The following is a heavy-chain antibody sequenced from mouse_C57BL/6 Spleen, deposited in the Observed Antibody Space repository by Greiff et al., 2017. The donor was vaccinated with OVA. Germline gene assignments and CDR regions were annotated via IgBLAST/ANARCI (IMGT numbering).Heavy chain of an antibody. J-gene: IGHJ3*01. CDR2: IWTGGGT. CDR1: GFSLTSYA. CDR3: ASTYYSNSLFAY. V-gene: IGHV2-9-1*01. D-gene: IGHD2-5*01. Sequence: VMLVESGPGLVAPSPSLSITCTVSGFSLTSYAISWVRQPPGKGLEWLGVIWTGGGTNYNSALKSRLSISKDNSKSQVFLKMNSLQADDTARDYCASTYYSNSLFAYWGQGTLVTVSA.